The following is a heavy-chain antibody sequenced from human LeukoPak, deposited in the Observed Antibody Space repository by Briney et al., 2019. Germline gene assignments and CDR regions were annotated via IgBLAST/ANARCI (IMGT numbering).Heavy chain of an antibody. CDR2: ISGSGGST. D-gene: IGHD3-22*01. CDR1: GFTFSSYA. Sequence: PGGSLRLSCAASGFTFSSYAMSWVRQAPGKGLEWVPAISGSGGSTYYADSVKGRFTISRDNSKNTLYLQMNSLRAEDTAVYYCAKDTTYYYDSSGYNWFDPWGQGTLVTVSS. J-gene: IGHJ5*02. V-gene: IGHV3-23*01. CDR3: AKDTTYYYDSSGYNWFDP.